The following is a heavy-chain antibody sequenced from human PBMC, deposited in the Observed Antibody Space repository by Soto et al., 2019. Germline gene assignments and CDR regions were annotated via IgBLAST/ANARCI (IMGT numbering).Heavy chain of an antibody. J-gene: IGHJ6*02. CDR1: GGSISSSNW. D-gene: IGHD3-3*01. CDR3: ARKYYDCYYYCGMGV. CDR2: IYHSGST. Sequence: SETLSLTCAVSGGSISSSNWWSWVRQPPGKGLEWIGEIYHSGSTNYNPSLKSRVTISVDKSKNQFSLKLSSVTAADTAVYYCARKYYDCYYYCGMGVWDQGTTVIVSS. V-gene: IGHV4-4*02.